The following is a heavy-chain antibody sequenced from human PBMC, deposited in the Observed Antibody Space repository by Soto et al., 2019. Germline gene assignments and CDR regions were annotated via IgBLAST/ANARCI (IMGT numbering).Heavy chain of an antibody. CDR3: ARDRFGRVTIFGVVTYIPELEQ. CDR2: VIPIFGTA. CDR1: GGTFSSYA. Sequence: SVKVSCKASGGTFSSYAISWVRQAPGQGLEWMGGVIPIFGTANYAQKFQGRVTITADESTSTAYMELSSLRSEDTAVYYCARDRFGRVTIFGVVTYIPELEQRGQGTLVTVSS. J-gene: IGHJ4*02. D-gene: IGHD3-3*01. V-gene: IGHV1-69*13.